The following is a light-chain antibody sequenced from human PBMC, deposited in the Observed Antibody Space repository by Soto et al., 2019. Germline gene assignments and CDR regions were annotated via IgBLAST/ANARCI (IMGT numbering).Light chain of an antibody. CDR2: WAS. CDR3: QQYYTTPLT. V-gene: IGKV4-1*01. Sequence: DIVMTQSPDSLAVSLGERATINCKSSQSVLYSSNSLNYLAWYQQKPGQPPKLLIYWASTRESGVPDRFSGSGSGADFTLTISSLQAEDVAVYFCQQYYTTPLTFGGGTKVVI. J-gene: IGKJ4*01. CDR1: QSVLYSSNSLNY.